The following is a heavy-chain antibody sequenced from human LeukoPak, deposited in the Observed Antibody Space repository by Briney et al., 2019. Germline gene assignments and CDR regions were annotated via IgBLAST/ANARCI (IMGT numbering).Heavy chain of an antibody. Sequence: SETLSLTCTVSGGSISSYYWSWIRQPAGKGLEWIGRIYTSGGTNYNPSLKSRVTMSVDTSKNQFSLKLSSVTAADTAVYYCARDNAGYCSSTSCYGGSYYYYYMDVWGKGTTVTVSS. V-gene: IGHV4-4*07. CDR1: GGSISSYY. J-gene: IGHJ6*03. CDR3: ARDNAGYCSSTSCYGGSYYYYYMDV. D-gene: IGHD2-2*01. CDR2: IYTSGGT.